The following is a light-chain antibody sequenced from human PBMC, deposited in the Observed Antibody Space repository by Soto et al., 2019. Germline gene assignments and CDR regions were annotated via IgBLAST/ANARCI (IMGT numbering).Light chain of an antibody. J-gene: IGKJ1*01. CDR2: AAS. Sequence: DIHMTQSPSSLSASVGDRVTITCRASQSISSFLNLYQQKPGKAPHLLIYAASSLRYGVPSRFRGSESGTECTLTISSLQPEDFATYYFQQSYTTPWTFGQGTKVEIK. CDR3: QQSYTTPWT. V-gene: IGKV1-39*01. CDR1: QSISSF.